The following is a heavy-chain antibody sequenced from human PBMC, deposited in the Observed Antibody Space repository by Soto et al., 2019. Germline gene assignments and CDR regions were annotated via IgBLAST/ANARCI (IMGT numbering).Heavy chain of an antibody. CDR2: IYYIGST. CDR3: ARSHSSTWAFDY. J-gene: IGHJ4*02. D-gene: IGHD6-19*01. CDR1: GGSISSGGYY. Sequence: QVQLQESGPGLVKPSQTLSLTCTVSGGSISSGGYYWSWIRQHPGKGLEWIGYIYYIGSTYYNPSLNSRVTISVDTSKNQFSLRQTSVTAADTAVYYCARSHSSTWAFDYWGQGTLVTVSS. V-gene: IGHV4-31*03.